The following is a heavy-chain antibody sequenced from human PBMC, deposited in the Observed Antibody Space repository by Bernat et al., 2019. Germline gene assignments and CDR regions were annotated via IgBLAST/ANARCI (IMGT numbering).Heavy chain of an antibody. D-gene: IGHD3-16*01. V-gene: IGHV2-5*02. CDR1: GFSLSTSGVG. Sequence: QITLKESGPTLVKPTQTLTLTCTFSGFSLSTSGVGVGWIRQPPGKALEWLALIYWDDDKRYSPSLKSRLTITKDTSKNQVVLKMTNMNPVDTATYSCAPFVLWGGFFGGGLGCFDSWGQGTLVTVSS. CDR2: IYWDDDK. CDR3: APFVLWGGFFGGGLGCFDS. J-gene: IGHJ4*02.